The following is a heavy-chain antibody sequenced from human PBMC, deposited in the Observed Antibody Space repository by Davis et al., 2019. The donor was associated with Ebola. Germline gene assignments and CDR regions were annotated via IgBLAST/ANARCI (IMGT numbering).Heavy chain of an antibody. CDR1: GGSISSYY. D-gene: IGHD1-26*01. V-gene: IGHV4-59*01. Sequence: PSETLSLTCTVSGGSISSYYWSWIRQPPGKGLEWIGYIYYSGSTNYNPSLKSRVTISVDTSKNQFSLKLSSVTAADTAVYYCARGKGGSYVHTMGWGQGTLVTVSS. J-gene: IGHJ4*02. CDR2: IYYSGST. CDR3: ARGKGGSYVHTMG.